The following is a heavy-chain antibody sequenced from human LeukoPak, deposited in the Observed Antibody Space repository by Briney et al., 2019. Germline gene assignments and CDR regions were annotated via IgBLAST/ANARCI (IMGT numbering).Heavy chain of an antibody. D-gene: IGHD1-7*01. V-gene: IGHV4-4*07. CDR2: IYTSGST. CDR1: GGSISSYY. Sequence: PSETLSLTCTVSGGSISSYYWSWIRQPAGKGLEWIGRIYTSGSTNYSPSLKSRITISVDTSKNQFSLKLSSVTAADPAVYYCAREEVELRYGFYYYYYMDVWGKGTTVTVSS. J-gene: IGHJ6*03. CDR3: AREEVELRYGFYYYYYMDV.